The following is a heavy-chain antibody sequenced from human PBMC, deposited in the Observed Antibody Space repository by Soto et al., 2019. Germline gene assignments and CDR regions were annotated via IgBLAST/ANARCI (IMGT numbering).Heavy chain of an antibody. D-gene: IGHD1-1*01. CDR2: IDRRGST. V-gene: IGHV4-31*03. CDR1: GVSVSSGDYY. CDR3: GRDCGGNSENCYGLDV. Sequence: QVQLQESGPGLLKPSQTLSLSCNVYGVSVSSGDYYWSWFRQHAGGGLEWIGYIDRRGSTYYKPFLRGGGIISVDTSTNQISLRLLSVTAADTAMFYCGRDCGGNSENCYGLDVWGHGTTVTVSS. J-gene: IGHJ6*01.